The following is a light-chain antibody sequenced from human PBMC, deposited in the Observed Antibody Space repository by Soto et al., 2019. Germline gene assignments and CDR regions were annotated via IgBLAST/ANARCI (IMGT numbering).Light chain of an antibody. J-gene: IGKJ5*01. CDR2: GAS. CDR1: QSVSSSY. CDR3: QQYGSPPST. Sequence: EIVLTQSPGTLSLSPGDRATLSCRASQSVSSSYLAWYQQKPGQAPRLLIYGASSWATGIPARFSGSGSGTDFTLTISRLEPDDFAVYYCQQYGSPPSTFGQGTKLEIK. V-gene: IGKV3-20*01.